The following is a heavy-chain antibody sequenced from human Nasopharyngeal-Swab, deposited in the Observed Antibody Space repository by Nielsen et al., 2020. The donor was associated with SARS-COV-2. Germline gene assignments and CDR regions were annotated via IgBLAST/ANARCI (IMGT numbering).Heavy chain of an antibody. CDR3: ARGSRRFSVAGTSAAFDI. CDR2: ISYDGSNQ. J-gene: IGHJ3*02. V-gene: IGHV3-30*03. D-gene: IGHD6-19*01. CDR1: GFTFSSYG. Sequence: GESLKISCAASGFTFSSYGMHWVRQAPGKGLGWVAVISYDGSNQYYADSVKGRFTISRDNSKNTLYLQMNSLRAEDTAVYYCARGSRRFSVAGTSAAFDIWGQGTMVTVSS.